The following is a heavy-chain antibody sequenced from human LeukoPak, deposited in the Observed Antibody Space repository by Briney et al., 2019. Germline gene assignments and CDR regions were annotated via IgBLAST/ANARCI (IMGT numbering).Heavy chain of an antibody. CDR2: IYYSGST. V-gene: IGHV4-59*08. J-gene: IGHJ4*02. CDR1: GGSISSYY. Sequence: SETLSLTCTVSGGSISSYYWSWIRQPPGKGLEWIGYIYYSGSTNYNPSLKSRVTISVDTSKNQFSLKLSSVTAADTAVYYCARLNDSSGYYRRYFDYWGQGTLVTVSS. CDR3: ARLNDSSGYYRRYFDY. D-gene: IGHD3-22*01.